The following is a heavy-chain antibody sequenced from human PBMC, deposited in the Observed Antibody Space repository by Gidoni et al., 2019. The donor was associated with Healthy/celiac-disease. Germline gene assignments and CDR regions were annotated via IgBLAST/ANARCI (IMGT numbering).Heavy chain of an antibody. CDR1: GGSISSSSYY. V-gene: IGHV4-39*01. CDR2: IYYSGST. CDR3: ARKGLVRGAIK. J-gene: IGHJ4*02. Sequence: QLQLQASGPGLVKPSETLSLTCTVSGGSISSSSYYWGWIRQPPGKGLEWIGSIYYSGSTYYNPSLKSRGTISVDTDKNKVSLKLSSVNAADTAVYYCARKGLVRGAIKWGQGTLVTVSS. D-gene: IGHD6-19*01.